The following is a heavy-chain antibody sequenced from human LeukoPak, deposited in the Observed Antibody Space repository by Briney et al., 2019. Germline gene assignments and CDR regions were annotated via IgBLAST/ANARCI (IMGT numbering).Heavy chain of an antibody. V-gene: IGHV5-51*01. D-gene: IGHD2-2*01. CDR1: GYSFTIYW. Sequence: PGESLKISCKASGYSFTIYWIGWVRQMPGKGLEWMGIIYPGDSDTRYSPSFQGQVTISADKSINTAYLQWSSLKASDTAMYYCVRGTSSYEFDYWGQGTLVTVSS. CDR2: IYPGDSDT. CDR3: VRGTSSYEFDY. J-gene: IGHJ4*02.